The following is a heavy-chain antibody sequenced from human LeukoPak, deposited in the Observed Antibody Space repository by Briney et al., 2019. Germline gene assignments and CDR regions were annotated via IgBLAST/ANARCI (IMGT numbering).Heavy chain of an antibody. D-gene: IGHD6-13*01. J-gene: IGHJ5*02. V-gene: IGHV4-34*01. CDR1: GGSFSGYY. Sequence: SETLSLTCAVYGGSFSGYYWSWIRQPPGKGLEWIGEINHSGSTNYNPSLKSRVTISVDTSKNQFSLKLSSVTAADTAVYYCARGYSSSWYDWFDPWGQGTLVTVSS. CDR2: INHSGST. CDR3: ARGYSSSWYDWFDP.